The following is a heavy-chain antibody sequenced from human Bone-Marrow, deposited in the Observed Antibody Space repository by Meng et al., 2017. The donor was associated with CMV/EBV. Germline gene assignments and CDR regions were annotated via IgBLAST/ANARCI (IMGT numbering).Heavy chain of an antibody. D-gene: IGHD2-2*02. Sequence: GSLRLSCTVSGGSISSSSYYWGWIRQPPGKGLEWIGSIYYSGSTYYNPSLKSRVTISVDTSKNQFSLKLSSVTAADTAVYYCARVRYCSSTSCYTDLDWYFDLWGRGTLVTGSS. CDR2: IYYSGST. CDR1: GGSISSSSYY. CDR3: ARVRYCSSTSCYTDLDWYFDL. V-gene: IGHV4-39*07. J-gene: IGHJ2*01.